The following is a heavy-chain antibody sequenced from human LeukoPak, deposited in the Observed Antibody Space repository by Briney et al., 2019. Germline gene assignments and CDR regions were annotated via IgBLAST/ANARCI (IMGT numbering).Heavy chain of an antibody. CDR2: IRDDGSNQ. Sequence: GGSLRLSCAASGFTFSSYGMHWVRQAPGKGLEWVTFIRDDGSNQYYADSVKGRFTISRDNSKNTLYLQMNSLRAEDTAVYYCAKRPSNTTPSRDHMDVWGKGTTVTISS. CDR3: AKRPSNTTPSRDHMDV. J-gene: IGHJ6*03. D-gene: IGHD2-2*01. CDR1: GFTFSSYG. V-gene: IGHV3-30*02.